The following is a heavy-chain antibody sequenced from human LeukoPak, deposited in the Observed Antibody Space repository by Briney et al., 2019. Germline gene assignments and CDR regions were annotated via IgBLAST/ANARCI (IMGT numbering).Heavy chain of an antibody. Sequence: PGGSLRLSCAASGFTFSSYAMSWVRQAPGKGLEWVSSISSSSTYIYYADSVKGRFTISRDNAKNSLYLQMNSLRAEDTALYYCARDRDSSGWFDYWGQGTLVTVSS. V-gene: IGHV3-21*01. CDR2: ISSSSTYI. D-gene: IGHD6-19*01. J-gene: IGHJ4*02. CDR1: GFTFSSYA. CDR3: ARDRDSSGWFDY.